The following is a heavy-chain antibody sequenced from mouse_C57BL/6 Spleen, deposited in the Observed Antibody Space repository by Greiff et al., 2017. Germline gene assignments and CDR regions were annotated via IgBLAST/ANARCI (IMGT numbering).Heavy chain of an antibody. CDR3: ARGTAAQALYYYAMDY. J-gene: IGHJ4*01. Sequence: QVQLQQPGAELVRPGSSVKLSCKASGYTFTSYWMHWVKQRPIQGLEWIGNIDPSDSETHYNQKFKDKATLTVDKSSSTAYMQLSSLTSEDSAVYYCARGTAAQALYYYAMDYWGQGTSVTVSS. CDR1: GYTFTSYW. CDR2: IDPSDSET. V-gene: IGHV1-52*01. D-gene: IGHD3-2*02.